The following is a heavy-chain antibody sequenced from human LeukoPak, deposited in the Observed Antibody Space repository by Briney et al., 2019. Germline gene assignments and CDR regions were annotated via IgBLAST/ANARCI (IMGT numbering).Heavy chain of an antibody. CDR3: ARDGYSGYDSIDY. D-gene: IGHD5-12*01. Sequence: GGSLRLSCAAPGFTFSSYSMNWVRQAPGKGLEWVSSISSSSSYIYYADSVKGRFTISRDNAKNSLYLQMNSLRAEDTAVYYCARDGYSGYDSIDYWGQGTLVTVSS. V-gene: IGHV3-21*01. J-gene: IGHJ4*02. CDR2: ISSSSSYI. CDR1: GFTFSSYS.